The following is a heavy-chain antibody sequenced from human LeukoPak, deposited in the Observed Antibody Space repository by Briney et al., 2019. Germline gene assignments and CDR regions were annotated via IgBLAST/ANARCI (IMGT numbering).Heavy chain of an antibody. V-gene: IGHV1-2*02. Sequence: ASVKVSCTASGYTFTGYYMPWVRQAPGHGLEWMGWINPNSGGTNYAQKFPGRVTMTRDTSISTAYMALSRLRSDDTAVYYCARDLSSGWYWLVVYWGQGTLVTVSS. D-gene: IGHD6-19*01. CDR2: INPNSGGT. CDR3: ARDLSSGWYWLVVY. CDR1: GYTFTGYY. J-gene: IGHJ4*02.